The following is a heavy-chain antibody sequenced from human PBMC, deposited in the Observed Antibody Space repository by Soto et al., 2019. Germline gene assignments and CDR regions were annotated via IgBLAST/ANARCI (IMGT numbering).Heavy chain of an antibody. D-gene: IGHD3-22*01. CDR2: LSGSGGST. J-gene: IGHJ4*02. Sequence: GGSLRLSCAASGFTFSNYAMNWVRQAPGKGLEWVSVLSGSGGSTYSADSVKGRFTISRDNYKNTLYLQMNSMRAEVTAVYYCAKDGYYDSSVYRGSYFDYWGQGT. V-gene: IGHV3-23*01. CDR1: GFTFSNYA. CDR3: AKDGYYDSSVYRGSYFDY.